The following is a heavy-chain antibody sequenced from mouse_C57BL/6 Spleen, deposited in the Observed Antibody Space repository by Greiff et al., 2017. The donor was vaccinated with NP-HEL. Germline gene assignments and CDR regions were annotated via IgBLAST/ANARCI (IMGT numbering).Heavy chain of an antibody. CDR3: TGGYGSSYPWFAY. Sequence: EVKLMESGGGLVQPGGSMKLSCVASGFTFSNYWMNWVRQSPEKGLEWVAQIRLKSDNYATHYAESVKGRFTISRDDSKSSVYLQMNNLRAEDTGIYYCTGGYGSSYPWFAYWGQGTLVTVYA. CDR1: GFTFSNYW. D-gene: IGHD1-1*01. V-gene: IGHV6-3*01. CDR2: IRLKSDNYAT. J-gene: IGHJ3*01.